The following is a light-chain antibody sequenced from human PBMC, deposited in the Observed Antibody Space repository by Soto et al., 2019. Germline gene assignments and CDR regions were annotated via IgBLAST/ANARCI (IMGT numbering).Light chain of an antibody. V-gene: IGKV1-39*01. CDR2: AAS. J-gene: IGKJ1*01. CDR1: QSISSY. CDR3: QQSYSTPTT. Sequence: DIQMTQSPSSLSASVGDRVTSTCRASQSISSYLNWYQQKPGKAPKLLIYAASSLQSGVPSRFSGSGSGTDFTLTISSLQPEDFATYYCQQSYSTPTTFGQGTRWIS.